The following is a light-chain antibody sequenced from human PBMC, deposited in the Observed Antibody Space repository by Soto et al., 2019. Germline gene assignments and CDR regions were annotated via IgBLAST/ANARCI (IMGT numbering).Light chain of an antibody. CDR3: QQANSFPGA. Sequence: DIQMTQSPSSVSASAGDRVTITCRASQGSSSWLAWYQQKPGKAPTLLIYAASSLQSGVPSRFSGSVSGTDFTLTISSLQPEDFATYYCQQANSFPGAFGQGTKVEIK. CDR2: AAS. CDR1: QGSSSW. V-gene: IGKV1-12*01. J-gene: IGKJ1*01.